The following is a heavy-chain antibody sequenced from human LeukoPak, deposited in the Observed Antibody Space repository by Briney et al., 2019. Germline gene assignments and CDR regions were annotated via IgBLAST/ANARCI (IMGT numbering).Heavy chain of an antibody. J-gene: IGHJ3*02. CDR1: GFTVSSYF. Sequence: GSLRLSCSASGFTVSSYFMSWVRQAPGKGLEWGSGIHSGGSTLYADSVKGRFTISRHNSKNTLYLQVNSLRAEDTAVYFCARGGSSGNDYSSFDIWGQGTMVTVSS. V-gene: IGHV3-53*04. CDR2: IHSGGST. D-gene: IGHD5-12*01. CDR3: ARGGSSGNDYSSFDI.